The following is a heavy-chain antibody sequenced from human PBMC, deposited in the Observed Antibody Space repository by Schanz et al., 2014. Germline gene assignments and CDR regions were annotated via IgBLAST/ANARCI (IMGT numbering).Heavy chain of an antibody. CDR3: VRDELLWFGEVLSLDY. V-gene: IGHV3-23*01. Sequence: GGSLRLSCAASGFTFSSYAMSWVRQAPGKGLEWVSAMNESHSTIYYADSVRGRFTISRDNSNKTVDLQMNSLRAEDTALYYCVRDELLWFGEVLSLDYWGQGALVTVSS. CDR2: MNESHSTI. D-gene: IGHD3-10*01. CDR1: GFTFSSYA. J-gene: IGHJ4*02.